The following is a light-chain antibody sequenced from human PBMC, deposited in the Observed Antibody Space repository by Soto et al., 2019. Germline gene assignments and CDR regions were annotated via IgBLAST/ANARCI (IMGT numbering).Light chain of an antibody. CDR2: SDN. CDR1: NSNIGDNT. Sequence: QSVLTQSPSVSGTPGQRVTISCVGSNSNIGDNTVNWYQHVPGTAPKLLIYSDNQRPSAVPGRFSGSKSGTSASLAISGLLSEDEADYYCATWDDSLNVVFGGGTKLTVL. CDR3: ATWDDSLNVV. J-gene: IGLJ2*01. V-gene: IGLV1-44*01.